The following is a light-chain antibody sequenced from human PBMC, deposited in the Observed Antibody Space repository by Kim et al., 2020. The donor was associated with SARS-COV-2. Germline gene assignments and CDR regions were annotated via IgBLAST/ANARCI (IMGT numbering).Light chain of an antibody. Sequence: SSLSASVGDRVTITCQASQDISNYLNRYQQKPGKAPKLLIYDASNLKTGVPSRFSGSGSGTDFTFTISSLQPEDIATYYCQQYEGSFGQGTKLEI. V-gene: IGKV1-33*01. J-gene: IGKJ2*03. CDR2: DAS. CDR1: QDISNY. CDR3: QQYEGS.